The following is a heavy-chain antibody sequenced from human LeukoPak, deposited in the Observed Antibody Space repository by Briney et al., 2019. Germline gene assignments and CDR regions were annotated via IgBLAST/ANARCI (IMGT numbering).Heavy chain of an antibody. CDR1: GVSISSSSYY. V-gene: IGHV4-39*07. Sequence: SETLSLTCTVSGVSISSSSYYWGWIRQPPGKGLEWVGSIYYSGSTYYNPSLKSRVTISVDTSKNQFSLKLSSVTAADTAVYYCARRSYDSSGYFDAFDIWGQGTMVTVSS. J-gene: IGHJ3*02. CDR2: IYYSGST. D-gene: IGHD3-22*01. CDR3: ARRSYDSSGYFDAFDI.